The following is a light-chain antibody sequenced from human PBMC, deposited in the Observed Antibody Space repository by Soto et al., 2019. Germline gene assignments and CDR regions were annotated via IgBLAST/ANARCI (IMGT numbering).Light chain of an antibody. Sequence: ESVMTQSPATLSVSPGERATLSCRASQSVSNNYLAWYQQKPGQAPRLLIYGASNRATGIPDRFSGSGSGTDFTLTISRLEPEDFAVYYCQQYGSSGTFGQGTMA. CDR2: GAS. CDR3: QQYGSSGT. V-gene: IGKV3-20*01. J-gene: IGKJ1*01. CDR1: QSVSNNY.